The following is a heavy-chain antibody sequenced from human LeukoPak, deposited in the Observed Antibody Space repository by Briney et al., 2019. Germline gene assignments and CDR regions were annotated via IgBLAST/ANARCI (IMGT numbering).Heavy chain of an antibody. D-gene: IGHD6-13*01. CDR3: ARVGSSSRLWYFDY. Sequence: SETLSLTCTVSGGSISSYYWSWIRQPAGKGLEWIGRIYTSGSTNYNPSLKSRVTMSVDTSKNQFSLMLSSVTAADTAVYYCARVGSSSRLWYFDYWGQGTLVTVSS. CDR2: IYTSGST. J-gene: IGHJ4*02. V-gene: IGHV4-4*07. CDR1: GGSISSYY.